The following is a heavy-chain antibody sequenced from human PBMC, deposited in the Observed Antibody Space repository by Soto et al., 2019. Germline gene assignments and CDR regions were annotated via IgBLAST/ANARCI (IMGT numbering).Heavy chain of an antibody. Sequence: ASVKVSCKASGYTFASYAISWMRQAPGQGLEWMGWISAYNGNTNYAQKLQGRVTMTTDTSTSTAYMELSSLRSEDTAVYYCARDPLGSSWTDYWGQGTLVTVSS. CDR3: ARDPLGSSWTDY. V-gene: IGHV1-18*01. J-gene: IGHJ4*02. CDR2: ISAYNGNT. CDR1: GYTFASYA. D-gene: IGHD6-13*01.